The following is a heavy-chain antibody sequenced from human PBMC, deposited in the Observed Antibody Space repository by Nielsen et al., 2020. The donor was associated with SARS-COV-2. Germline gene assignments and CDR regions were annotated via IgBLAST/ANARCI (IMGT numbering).Heavy chain of an antibody. CDR2: IIPILGTA. D-gene: IGHD3-9*01. V-gene: IGHV1-69*11. J-gene: IGHJ4*02. CDR3: ARGCQVLRYFDLDY. Sequence: WVRQAPGQGLEWMGRIIPILGTANYAQKFQGRVTITADESTSTAYMELSSLRSEDTAVYYCARGCQVLRYFDLDYWGQGTLVTVSS.